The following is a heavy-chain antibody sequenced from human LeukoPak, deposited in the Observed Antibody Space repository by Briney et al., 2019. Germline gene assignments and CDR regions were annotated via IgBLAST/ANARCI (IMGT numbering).Heavy chain of an antibody. CDR2: ISNDGSRK. D-gene: IGHD3-3*01. CDR3: ARDRAWNYFDY. V-gene: IGHV3-30*03. Sequence: GGSLRLSCAASGFSVSGKFMSWVRQAPGKGLEWVAIISNDGSRKYYAHSVEGRFTISRDNSKNTLYLQMDSLRAEDTAVYYCARDRAWNYFDYWGQGTLVTVSS. J-gene: IGHJ4*02. CDR1: GFSVSGKF.